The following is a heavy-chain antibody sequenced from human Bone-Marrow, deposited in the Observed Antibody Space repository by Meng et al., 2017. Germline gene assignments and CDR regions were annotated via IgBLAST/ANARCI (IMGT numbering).Heavy chain of an antibody. D-gene: IGHD3-16*01. CDR2: INPSRGDT. CDR3: AIQEGG. J-gene: IGHJ4*02. CDR1: GGTFSSYT. V-gene: IGHV1-2*07. Sequence: ASVKVSCKASGGTFSSYTISWVRQAPGQGLEWIGWINPSRGDTKYAHKFLGRVTMTSDTSISTAYMEMSGLTYDDTAVYYCAIQEGGWGQGTRVTVSS.